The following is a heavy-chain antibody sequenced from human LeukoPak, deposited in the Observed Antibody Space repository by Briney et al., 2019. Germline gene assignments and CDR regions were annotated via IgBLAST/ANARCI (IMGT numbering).Heavy chain of an antibody. D-gene: IGHD2-2*01. J-gene: IGHJ4*02. CDR1: GGSISSSSYY. Sequence: SETLSLTCTVSGGSISSSSYYWGWIRQPPGKGLEWIGEINHSGSTNYNPSLKSRVTISVDTSKNQFSLKLSSVTAADTAVYYCARFLGVPAAIGGFDYWGQGTLVTVSS. CDR2: INHSGST. V-gene: IGHV4-39*07. CDR3: ARFLGVPAAIGGFDY.